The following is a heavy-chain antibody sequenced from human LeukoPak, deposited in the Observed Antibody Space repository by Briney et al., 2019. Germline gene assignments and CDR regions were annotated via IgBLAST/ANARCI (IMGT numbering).Heavy chain of an antibody. CDR3: ARTYPLPPVVVVAATETGFDY. V-gene: IGHV1-8*01. D-gene: IGHD2-15*01. Sequence: GASVKVSCKASGYSFSICDINWVRQAAGQGLEWMGWMNPNSGNTGYAQKFQGRVTITRDTSASTAYMELSSLRSEDTAVYYCARTYPLPPVVVVAATETGFDYWGQGTLVTVSS. J-gene: IGHJ4*02. CDR1: GYSFSICD. CDR2: MNPNSGNT.